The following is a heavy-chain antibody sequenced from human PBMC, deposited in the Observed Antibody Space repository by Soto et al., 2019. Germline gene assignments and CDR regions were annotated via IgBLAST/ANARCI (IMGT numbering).Heavy chain of an antibody. CDR2: ISWNSGNM. V-gene: IGHV3-9*01. CDR3: AQGLGGRYDYDSWFAY. CDR1: GFTFDDYA. J-gene: IGHJ4*02. D-gene: IGHD5-12*01. Sequence: EVQLVESGGGLVQPGRSLRLSCAASGFTFDDYAMHWVRQAPGKGLEWVSGISWNSGNMGYADSVKGRFTISRDNAKNSLYLQMNSLRPEETVLYYCAQGLGGRYDYDSWFAYWGQGTLVTVSS.